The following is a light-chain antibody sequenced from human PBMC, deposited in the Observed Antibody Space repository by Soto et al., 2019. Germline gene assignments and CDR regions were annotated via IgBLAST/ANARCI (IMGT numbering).Light chain of an antibody. CDR1: KLGGKY. CDR2: QDT. V-gene: IGLV3-1*01. J-gene: IGLJ2*01. CDR3: QAWDNGTAV. Sequence: SYELTQPPSVSVSPGQTASITCSGDKLGGKYAHWYHQKPGQSPVVVIYQDTKRPSGIHERFSGSKSGNTATLTISGTRAMDEADYYCQAWDNGTAVFGGGTKLTVL.